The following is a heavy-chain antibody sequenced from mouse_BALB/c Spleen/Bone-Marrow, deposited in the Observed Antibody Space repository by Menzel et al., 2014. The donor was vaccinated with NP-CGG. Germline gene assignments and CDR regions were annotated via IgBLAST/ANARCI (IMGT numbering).Heavy chain of an antibody. Sequence: EVMLVESGGGLVQPGGSRKLSCAASGFTFSSFGVHWVRQAPEKGLEWVAYISSSSSTIYYADTVKGRFTISRDNPKNTLFLQMTSLRSEDTAMYYCARGKYGYDYWGQGTTLTVSS. J-gene: IGHJ2*01. D-gene: IGHD2-10*02. V-gene: IGHV5-17*02. CDR1: GFTFSSFG. CDR3: ARGKYGYDY. CDR2: ISSSSSTI.